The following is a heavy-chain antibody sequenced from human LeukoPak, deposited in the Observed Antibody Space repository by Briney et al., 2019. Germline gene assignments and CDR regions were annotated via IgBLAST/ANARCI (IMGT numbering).Heavy chain of an antibody. Sequence: GGSLRLSCAASGFTFSDYYMSWIRQAPGRGLEWVSYISSSGSTIYYAASVKGRFTISRDNAKNSLYLQMNSLRAEDTAVYYCARFIRALCGGDRASSMDVWGKGTTVTISS. CDR2: ISSSGSTI. CDR1: GFTFSDYY. J-gene: IGHJ6*03. CDR3: ARFIRALCGGDRASSMDV. V-gene: IGHV3-11*01. D-gene: IGHD2-21*02.